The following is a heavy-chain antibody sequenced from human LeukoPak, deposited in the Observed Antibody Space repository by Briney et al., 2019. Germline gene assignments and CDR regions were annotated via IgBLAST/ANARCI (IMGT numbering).Heavy chain of an antibody. V-gene: IGHV3-7*01. CDR1: GFTFSSYW. Sequence: GGSLRLSCAASGFTFSSYWMSWVRQAPGKGLEWVANIKQDGSEKYYVDSVKGRFTISRDNAKNSLYLQMNSLRAEDTAVYYCARDPYYYGSGSYYGMDVWGQGTTVTVSS. D-gene: IGHD3-10*01. J-gene: IGHJ6*02. CDR2: IKQDGSEK. CDR3: ARDPYYYGSGSYYGMDV.